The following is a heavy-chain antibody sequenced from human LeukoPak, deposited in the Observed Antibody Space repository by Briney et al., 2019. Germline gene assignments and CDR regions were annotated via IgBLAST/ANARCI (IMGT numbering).Heavy chain of an antibody. CDR2: IYASGST. D-gene: IGHD5-12*01. CDR1: GASITSYY. V-gene: IGHV4-4*07. Sequence: PSETLSLTCTVSGASITSYYWSWIRQPAGKGLEWIGRIYASGSTTYNPSLKSRVTMAVDTSKNQFSLKLSSVTAADTAVYYCARRSKWLRPGYYYYYYYMDVWGKGTTVTISS. J-gene: IGHJ6*03. CDR3: ARRSKWLRPGYYYYYYYMDV.